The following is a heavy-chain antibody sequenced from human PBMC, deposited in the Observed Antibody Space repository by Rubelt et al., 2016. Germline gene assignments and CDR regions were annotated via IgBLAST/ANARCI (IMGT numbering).Heavy chain of an antibody. D-gene: IGHD3-10*01. CDR1: GYSINHGYY. Sequence: QVQLQESGPGLVKPSETLSLTCTVSGYSINHGYYWGWIRQPPGKGLEWIASFFHDGRTKYNPSLKSRGTIAKDGSKNQFSLNRSSVTAADTAVYYCARPTGASSASGSFLVWGQGTLVTVSS. J-gene: IGHJ4*02. CDR2: FFHDGRT. CDR3: ARPTGASSASGSFLV. V-gene: IGHV4-38-2*02.